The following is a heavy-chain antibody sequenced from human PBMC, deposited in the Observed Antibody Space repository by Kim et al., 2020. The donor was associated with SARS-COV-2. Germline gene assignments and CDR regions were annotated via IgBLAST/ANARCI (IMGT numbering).Heavy chain of an antibody. V-gene: IGHV1-24*01. CDR1: GYTLTELS. J-gene: IGHJ6*02. CDR2: FDPEDGET. Sequence: ASVKVSCKVSGYTLTELSMHWVRQAPGKGLEWMGGFDPEDGETIYAQKFQGRVTMTEDTSTDTAYMELSSLRSEDTAVYYCATDVRVLGLYVHYYYGMDVWGQGTTVTVSS. D-gene: IGHD2-15*01. CDR3: ATDVRVLGLYVHYYYGMDV.